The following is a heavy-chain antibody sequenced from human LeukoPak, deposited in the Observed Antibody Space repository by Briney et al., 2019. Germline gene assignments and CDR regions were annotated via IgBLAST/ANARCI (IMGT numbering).Heavy chain of an antibody. Sequence: ASVKVSCKASGGTFSSYAISWVRQAPGQGLEWMGWISAYNGNTNYAQKLQGRVTMTTDTSTSTAYMELRSLRSDDTAVYYCARGHYGGEFDYWGQGTLVTVSS. CDR3: ARGHYGGEFDY. CDR2: ISAYNGNT. V-gene: IGHV1-18*01. CDR1: GGTFSSYA. J-gene: IGHJ4*02. D-gene: IGHD4-23*01.